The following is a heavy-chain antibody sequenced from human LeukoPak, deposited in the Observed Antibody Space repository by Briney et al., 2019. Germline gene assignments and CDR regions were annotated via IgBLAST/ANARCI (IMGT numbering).Heavy chain of an antibody. CDR2: INPYSGDT. J-gene: IGHJ4*02. Sequence: ASVKVSCKASGYTFTGYYMHWVRQAPGQGLEWMGWINPYSGDTNYAQKFQGRVTMTRDTSISTGYMELSNLTSDDTAVYSCARLDGGNSGLDYWGQGTLVTVSS. CDR1: GYTFTGYY. D-gene: IGHD4-23*01. V-gene: IGHV1-2*02. CDR3: ARLDGGNSGLDY.